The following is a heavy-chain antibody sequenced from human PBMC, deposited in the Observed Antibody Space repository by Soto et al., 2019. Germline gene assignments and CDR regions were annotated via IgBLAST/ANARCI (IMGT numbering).Heavy chain of an antibody. CDR1: AGSISTINYY. D-gene: IGHD2-8*01. Sequence: QVQLQESGPGLVRPSQTLALTCTVSAGSISTINYYWSWIRQHPEKVLEWIVYISYRGSTFYHSSLKSRVTISLDTSKKQFSLTLTSVTAADTAVYYCARSAQWDGFDPWGQGTMVTVSS. V-gene: IGHV4-31*03. J-gene: IGHJ3*01. CDR3: ARSAQWDGFDP. CDR2: ISYRGST.